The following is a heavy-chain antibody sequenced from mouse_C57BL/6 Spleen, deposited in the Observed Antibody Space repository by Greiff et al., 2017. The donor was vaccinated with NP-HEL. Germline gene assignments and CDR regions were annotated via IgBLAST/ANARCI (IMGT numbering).Heavy chain of an antibody. Sequence: EVQLQQSGPELVKPGASVKMSCKASGYTFTDYNMHWVKQSHGKSLEWIGYINPNNGGTSYNQKFKGKATLTVNKSSSTAYMELRSLTSEDSAVYYCARWRVYSNYWYFDVWGTGTTVTVSS. D-gene: IGHD2-5*01. J-gene: IGHJ1*03. V-gene: IGHV1-22*01. CDR1: GYTFTDYN. CDR2: INPNNGGT. CDR3: ARWRVYSNYWYFDV.